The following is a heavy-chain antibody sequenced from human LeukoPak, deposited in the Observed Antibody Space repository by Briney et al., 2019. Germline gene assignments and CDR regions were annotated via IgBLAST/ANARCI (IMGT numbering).Heavy chain of an antibody. Sequence: GGSLRLSCAASGFTFSSYGMHWVRPAPGKGLEWVAVIWYDGTNKYYADSVKGRFTISRDNSKTTLYLQMNSLRAEDTAVYYCARTASRGPQSAESFHHWGQGTLVTVSS. CDR2: IWYDGTNK. J-gene: IGHJ1*01. V-gene: IGHV3-33*01. CDR1: GFTFSSYG. CDR3: ARTASRGPQSAESFHH.